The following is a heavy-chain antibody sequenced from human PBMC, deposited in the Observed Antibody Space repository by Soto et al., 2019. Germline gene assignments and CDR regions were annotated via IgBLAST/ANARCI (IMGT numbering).Heavy chain of an antibody. CDR2: IYHSGST. CDR3: ARGRVGSGSYLSTNWFDP. CDR1: GGSIRSGDYF. J-gene: IGHJ5*02. Sequence: SSETLSLTCTVSGGSIRSGDYFWSWIRQAPGKGLEWIGYIYHSGSTHYNPSLKSRVTISVDMSKNQFSLKLSSVTAADTAVYYCARGRVGSGSYLSTNWFDPWGQGTLVTVSS. V-gene: IGHV4-30-4*01. D-gene: IGHD3-10*01.